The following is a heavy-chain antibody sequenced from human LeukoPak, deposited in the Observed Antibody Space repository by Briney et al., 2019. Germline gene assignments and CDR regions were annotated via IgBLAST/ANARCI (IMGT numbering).Heavy chain of an antibody. V-gene: IGHV4-39*01. CDR3: ARQRTITWIVLDY. CDR1: GGSVRSDTSY. Sequence: TPSETLSLTCIVSGGSVRSDTSYRGWIRQPPGKGLEWIGSVFYSGSTYYNSSLKSRVTISVDTSQNQFSLKLNSVTAEDTTIYYCARQRTITWIVLDYWGQGTLVTVSS. D-gene: IGHD3-10*01. CDR2: VFYSGST. J-gene: IGHJ4*02.